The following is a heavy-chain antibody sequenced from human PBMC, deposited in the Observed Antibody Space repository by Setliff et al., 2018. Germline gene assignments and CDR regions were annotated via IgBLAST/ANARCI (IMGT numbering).Heavy chain of an antibody. CDR1: GFTFSRYA. CDR3: ASDPSYASSLYYYLEV. CDR2: ISASNANI. D-gene: IGHD6-13*01. Sequence: GGSLRLSCAASGFTFSRYAMNWVRQTPGKGLEWVSYISASNANIQYADSVRGRFTVSRDNARNSLYLQMNSLRGDDAAVYYCASDPSYASSLYYYLEVWGKGTTVTVSS. J-gene: IGHJ6*03. V-gene: IGHV3-48*01.